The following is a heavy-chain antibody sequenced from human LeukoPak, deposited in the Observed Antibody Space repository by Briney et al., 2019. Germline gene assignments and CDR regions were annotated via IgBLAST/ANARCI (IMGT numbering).Heavy chain of an antibody. V-gene: IGHV1-69*13. CDR1: GGTFSSYA. Sequence: EASVKVSCKASGGTFSSYAISWVRQAPGQGLEWMGGIIPIFGTANYAQKFQGRVTITADESTSTAYMELSSLRSEDTAVYYSAREVGPNYYYYGMDVWGQGTTVTVSS. CDR2: IIPIFGTA. CDR3: AREVGPNYYYYGMDV. J-gene: IGHJ6*02.